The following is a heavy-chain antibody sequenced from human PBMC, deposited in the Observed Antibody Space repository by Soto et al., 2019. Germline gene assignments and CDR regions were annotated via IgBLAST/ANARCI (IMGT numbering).Heavy chain of an antibody. D-gene: IGHD6-13*01. V-gene: IGHV5-51*01. CDR1: GYSFPSYW. J-gene: IGHJ4*02. Sequence: PGESLKISCKGSGYSFPSYWIAWVRQMPGKGLEWMGIIHPGDSDTRYSPSFQGQVTISADKSISTAYLQWSSLKASDTAMYYCARNLPAGNPMQFDTWGQGALVTVSS. CDR3: ARNLPAGNPMQFDT. CDR2: IHPGDSDT.